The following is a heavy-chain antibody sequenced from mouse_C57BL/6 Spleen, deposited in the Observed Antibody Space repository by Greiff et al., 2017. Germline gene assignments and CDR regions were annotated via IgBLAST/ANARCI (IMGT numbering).Heavy chain of an antibody. V-gene: IGHV1-64*01. D-gene: IGHD2-3*01. J-gene: IGHJ3*01. Sequence: QVQLQQSGAELVKPGASVKLSCKASGYTFTRYWMHWVKQRPGQGLEWIGMIHPNSGSTNYNEKFKSKATLTVDKSSSTAYMQLSSLTSEDSAVYYCARGGYDGYYTWFAYWGQGTLVTVSA. CDR3: ARGGYDGYYTWFAY. CDR1: GYTFTRYW. CDR2: IHPNSGST.